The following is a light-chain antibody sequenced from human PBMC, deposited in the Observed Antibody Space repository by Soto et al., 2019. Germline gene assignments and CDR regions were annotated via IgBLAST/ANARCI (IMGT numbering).Light chain of an antibody. Sequence: EIVLTQSPATLSLSPGERTTLSCRASQSVGSYLAWYQQKAGQPPRLLIYDASYRATGIPARFSGSGSGTDFTLTISSLEPEDFAVYYCQQRRDWPRTFGGGTKVEIK. V-gene: IGKV3-11*01. CDR2: DAS. J-gene: IGKJ4*01. CDR1: QSVGSY. CDR3: QQRRDWPRT.